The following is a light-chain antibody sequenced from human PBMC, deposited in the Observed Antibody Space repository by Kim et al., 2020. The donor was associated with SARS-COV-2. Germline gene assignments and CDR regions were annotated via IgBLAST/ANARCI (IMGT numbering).Light chain of an antibody. Sequence: EIVMTQSPATLSVAPGESATLSCRASQSVGSVLAWYQQKPGQAPRLLIYGASNRATGVPARFSGSGSGTEFTLTITSLQSEDFGVYYCQQDNDWPLTLGLGTKVDIK. CDR2: GAS. CDR3: QQDNDWPLT. V-gene: IGKV3-15*01. J-gene: IGKJ1*01. CDR1: QSVGSV.